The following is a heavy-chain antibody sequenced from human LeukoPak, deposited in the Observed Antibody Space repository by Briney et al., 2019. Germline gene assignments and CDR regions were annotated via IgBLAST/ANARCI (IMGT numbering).Heavy chain of an antibody. J-gene: IGHJ6*03. CDR3: ASRGSSWYNYYYYMDV. CDR1: GGSISSSSYY. D-gene: IGHD6-13*01. CDR2: IYYSGST. V-gene: IGHV4-39*07. Sequence: PSETLSLTCTVSGGSISSSSYYWGWIRQPPGKGLEWIGSIYYSGSTYYNPSLKSRVTISVDTSKNQFSLKLSSVTAADTAVYYCASRGSSWYNYYYYMDVWGKGTTVTVSS.